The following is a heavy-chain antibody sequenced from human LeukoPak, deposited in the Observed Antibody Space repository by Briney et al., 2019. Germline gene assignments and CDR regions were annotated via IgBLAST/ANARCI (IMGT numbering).Heavy chain of an antibody. CDR2: IKQDGSEK. CDR3: ARGLWFGGD. V-gene: IGHV3-7*01. CDR1: GFTFSNNW. J-gene: IGHJ4*02. Sequence: GGSLRLSCAASGFTFSNNWMSWVRQGPGKGQEWVANIKQDGSEKDYVDSVKGRFTISRDNAKDSLYLQMNSLRADDTAVYYCARGLWFGGDWGQGTLITVSS. D-gene: IGHD3-10*01.